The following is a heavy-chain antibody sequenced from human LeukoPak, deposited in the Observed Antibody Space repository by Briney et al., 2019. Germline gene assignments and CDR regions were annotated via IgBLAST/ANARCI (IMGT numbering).Heavy chain of an antibody. V-gene: IGHV3-23*01. CDR1: GFTFSSYA. Sequence: GGSLRLSCAASGFTFSSYAMSWVRQAPGKGLEGVSAISGSGGSTYYADSVKGRFTISRDNSKNTLYLHMNSLRAEDTAVYYCAKAVTMIVDPFDPWGQGTLVTVSS. D-gene: IGHD3-22*01. CDR2: ISGSGGST. CDR3: AKAVTMIVDPFDP. J-gene: IGHJ5*02.